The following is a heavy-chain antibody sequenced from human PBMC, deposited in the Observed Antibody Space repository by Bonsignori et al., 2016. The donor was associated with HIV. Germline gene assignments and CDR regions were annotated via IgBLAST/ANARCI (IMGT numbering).Heavy chain of an antibody. CDR3: ARVVDTAAMVSY. J-gene: IGHJ4*02. Sequence: GESLKISCAVSGLSINNYWMHWVRQAPGKGLVWVSRIYGGGSETSYADSVKGRFTISKDEAENTLYLQMDSLRPEDTALYYCARVVDTAAMVSYWGQGTLVTVSS. D-gene: IGHD5-18*01. CDR2: IYGGGSET. V-gene: IGHV3-74*01. CDR1: GLSINNYW.